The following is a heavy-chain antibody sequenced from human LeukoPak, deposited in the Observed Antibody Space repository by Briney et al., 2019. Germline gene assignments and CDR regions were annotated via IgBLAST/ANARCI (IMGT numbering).Heavy chain of an antibody. J-gene: IGHJ4*02. CDR3: ARDVTRNTIFGVVITTPYFDY. CDR2: ISSSGSTI. Sequence: PGGSLRLSCAASGFTFSSYEMNWVRQAPGKGLEWVSYISSSGSTIYYADSVKGRFTISRDNAKNSLYLQMNSLRAEDTAVYYCARDVTRNTIFGVVITTPYFDYWGQGTLVTVSS. D-gene: IGHD3-3*01. CDR1: GFTFSSYE. V-gene: IGHV3-48*03.